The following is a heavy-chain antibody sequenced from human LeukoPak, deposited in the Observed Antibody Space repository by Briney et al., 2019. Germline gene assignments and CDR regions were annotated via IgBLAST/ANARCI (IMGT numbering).Heavy chain of an antibody. V-gene: IGHV3-7*01. Sequence: GGSLRLSCAASGFTFSSYWMKWVRQAPGKGLEWVANIKKDGSERYYVDSVKGRFTISRDYTKKSLYLQMNTLRAEDTAVYYCARDLAGPPQEAFDIWGQGTMVTVSS. J-gene: IGHJ3*02. CDR1: GFTFSSYW. CDR3: ARDLAGPPQEAFDI. CDR2: IKKDGSER.